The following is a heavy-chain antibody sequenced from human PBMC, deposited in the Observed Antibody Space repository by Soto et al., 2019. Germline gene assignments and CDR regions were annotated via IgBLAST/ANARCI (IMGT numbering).Heavy chain of an antibody. D-gene: IGHD3-10*01. CDR3: ARISPSYPYFYYGMDV. Sequence: GESLKISCEGSGYSFVTHWIGWVRQMPGKGLEWIGIIYPYDSETTYSPAFQGHVTISADKSTNTAYLQWSSLKASDTAIYYCARISPSYPYFYYGMDVWGQGTTVTVSS. CDR1: GYSFVTHW. V-gene: IGHV5-51*01. CDR2: IYPYDSET. J-gene: IGHJ6*02.